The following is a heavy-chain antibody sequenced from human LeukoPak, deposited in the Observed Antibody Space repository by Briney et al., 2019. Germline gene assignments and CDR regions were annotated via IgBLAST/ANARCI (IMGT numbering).Heavy chain of an antibody. V-gene: IGHV4-59*01. CDR2: IYYSGST. CDR1: GGSISIYY. CDR3: AREEGSARPIDY. D-gene: IGHD6-6*01. Sequence: SETLSLTCPVSGGSISIYYWSWIRQPPGKGLEWLGYIYYSGSTNYNPSLKSRVTISVDTSKNQFSLKLSSVTAADTAVYYCAREEGSARPIDYWGQGTLVTVSS. J-gene: IGHJ4*02.